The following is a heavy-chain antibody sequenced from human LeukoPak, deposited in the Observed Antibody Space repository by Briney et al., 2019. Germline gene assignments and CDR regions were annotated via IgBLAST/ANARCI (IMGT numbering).Heavy chain of an antibody. D-gene: IGHD3-3*01. CDR3: ARGPYDFWSGYFSVWSFDY. V-gene: IGHV3-23*01. CDR1: GFTFSSYA. CDR2: ISGSGGST. J-gene: IGHJ4*02. Sequence: GGSLRLSCAASGFTFSSYAMSWVRQAPGKGLEWVSAISGSGGSTYYADSVKGRFTISRDNAKNSLYLQMNSLRDEDTAVYYCARGPYDFWSGYFSVWSFDYWGQGTLVTVSS.